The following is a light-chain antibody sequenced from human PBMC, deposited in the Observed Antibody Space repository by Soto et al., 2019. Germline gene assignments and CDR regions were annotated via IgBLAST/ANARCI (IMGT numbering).Light chain of an antibody. CDR1: QSISTY. Sequence: DIQMTQSPSSLSASVGDRVTITCRASQSISTYLNWYQQKPGKAPNLLIYAASSLQSGVPSRFSGSGSGTDFTITISSLQPEDFASYYCQQSYSTPFTFGPGTTVDIK. CDR2: AAS. J-gene: IGKJ3*01. V-gene: IGKV1-39*01. CDR3: QQSYSTPFT.